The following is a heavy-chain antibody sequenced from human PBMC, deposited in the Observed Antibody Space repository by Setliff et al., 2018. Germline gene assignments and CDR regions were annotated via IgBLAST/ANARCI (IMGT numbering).Heavy chain of an antibody. D-gene: IGHD3-16*01. V-gene: IGHV1-18*01. Sequence: GASVKVSCKTSGFSFTRFCFSWVRPAPGQGLEWMGSISGYTGETNYAQKFQDRLTVTADTSTKTTYMELRSLTSDDTAVYFCTRSRAPRVVLAADFDLWGQGTLVTVSS. J-gene: IGHJ4*02. CDR2: ISGYTGET. CDR3: TRSRAPRVVLAADFDL. CDR1: GFSFTRFC.